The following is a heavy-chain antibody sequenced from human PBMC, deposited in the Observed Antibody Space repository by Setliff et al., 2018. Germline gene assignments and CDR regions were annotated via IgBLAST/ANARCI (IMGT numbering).Heavy chain of an antibody. CDR1: GFTFSNFW. CDR3: ARDRGGATTRDF. J-gene: IGHJ4*02. CDR2: VNPDGSDE. D-gene: IGHD1-26*01. V-gene: IGHV3-7*03. Sequence: GGSLRLSCAASGFTFSNFWMGWVRQAPGKGLEWVANVNPDGSDEYYVDSVKGRYTISRDNAQNSLYLQMNTLRAEDTAVYYWARDRGGATTRDFWGQGTLVTVSS.